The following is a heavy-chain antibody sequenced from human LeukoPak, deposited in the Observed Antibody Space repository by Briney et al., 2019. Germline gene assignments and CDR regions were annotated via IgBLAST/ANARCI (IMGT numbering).Heavy chain of an antibody. CDR1: GGTFSSYA. CDR2: IIPIFGTV. D-gene: IGHD6-6*01. V-gene: IGHV1-69*05. J-gene: IGHJ4*02. Sequence: SVKVSCKASGGTFSSYAISWVRQAPGQGLEWMGGIIPIFGTVNYAQKFQGRVTITTDESTSTAYMELSSLRSEDTAVYYCARESGIAARWGFDYWGQGTLVTVSS. CDR3: ARESGIAARWGFDY.